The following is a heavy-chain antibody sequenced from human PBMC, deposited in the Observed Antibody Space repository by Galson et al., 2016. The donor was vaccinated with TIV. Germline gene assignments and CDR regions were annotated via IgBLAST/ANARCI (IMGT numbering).Heavy chain of an antibody. CDR3: ARGRSGYFDY. CDR1: GFTFSSFW. V-gene: IGHV3-7*03. Sequence: SLRLSCAASGFTFSSFWMSWVRQAPGKGLGWVTNIKQDGSERYYVDSVKGRFIISRDNAKNSVYLQMNSLRVEDTAAYYCARGRSGYFDYWGRGTLVAVSS. CDR2: IKQDGSER. J-gene: IGHJ4*02. D-gene: IGHD3-3*01.